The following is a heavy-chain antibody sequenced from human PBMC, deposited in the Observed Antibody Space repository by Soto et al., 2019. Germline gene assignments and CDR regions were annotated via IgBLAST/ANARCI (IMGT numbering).Heavy chain of an antibody. J-gene: IGHJ6*02. CDR1: GGTFSNDA. D-gene: IGHD3-10*01. V-gene: IGHV1-69*01. Sequence: QGQLVQAGAEVKKPGSSVRISCRASGGTFSNDAVSRVRQAPGQGLQWMGAIIPIFGTTYHAQKFQGRLTISADESTATAYMELRSVTSEDAAVYYCATGLRTGNYGMDVWGQGTAVTVSS. CDR2: IIPIFGTT. CDR3: ATGLRTGNYGMDV.